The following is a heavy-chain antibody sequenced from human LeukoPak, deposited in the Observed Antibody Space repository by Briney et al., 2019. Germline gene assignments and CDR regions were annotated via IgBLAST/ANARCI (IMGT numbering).Heavy chain of an antibody. CDR3: TSDSFYGLVDAFDI. Sequence: PGGSLRLSCAASGFTFSSYSMNWVRQAPGKGLEWVSSISSSSSYIYYADSVKGRFTISRDNAKNTLYLQMNSLRAEDTAVYYCTSDSFYGLVDAFDIWGQGTMVTVSS. CDR2: ISSSSSYI. V-gene: IGHV3-21*01. D-gene: IGHD3/OR15-3a*01. CDR1: GFTFSSYS. J-gene: IGHJ3*02.